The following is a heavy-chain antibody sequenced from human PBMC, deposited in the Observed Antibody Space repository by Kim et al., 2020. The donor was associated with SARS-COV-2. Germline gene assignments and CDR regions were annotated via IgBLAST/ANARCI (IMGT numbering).Heavy chain of an antibody. Sequence: GGSLRLSCAASGFTFSSYDMHWVRQATGKGLEWVSAIGTAGDTYYPGSVKGRFTISRENAKNSLYLQMNSLRAGDTAVYYCARGHMVRGNEPYYYYGMDVWGQGTTVTVSS. CDR2: IGTAGDT. J-gene: IGHJ6*02. D-gene: IGHD3-10*01. CDR3: ARGHMVRGNEPYYYYGMDV. CDR1: GFTFSSYD. V-gene: IGHV3-13*01.